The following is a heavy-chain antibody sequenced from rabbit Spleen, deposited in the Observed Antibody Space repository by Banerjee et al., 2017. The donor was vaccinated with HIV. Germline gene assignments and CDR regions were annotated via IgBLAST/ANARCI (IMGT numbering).Heavy chain of an antibody. D-gene: IGHD6-1*01. CDR3: ARWTHSLHACDL. J-gene: IGHJ6*01. Sequence: QEQLEESGGDLVKPEGSLTLTCTASGFSFSSGHDMCWVRQAPGKGLEWIGCIRFSIDTTYYTNWAKGRFTISKASSTTVTLQMTSLTAADTATYFCARWTHSLHACDLWGPGTLVTVS. V-gene: IGHV1S45*01. CDR1: GFSFSSGHD. CDR2: IRFSIDTT.